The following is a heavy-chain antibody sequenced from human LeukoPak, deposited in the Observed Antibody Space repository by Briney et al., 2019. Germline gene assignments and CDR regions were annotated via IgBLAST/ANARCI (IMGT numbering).Heavy chain of an antibody. V-gene: IGHV3-30-3*01. J-gene: IGHJ4*02. CDR1: GFTFSSYA. CDR3: ARDRPYYDSSGPIDY. D-gene: IGHD3-22*01. Sequence: GGSLRLSCAASGFTFSSYAMHWVRQAPGKGLEWVAVISYDGSNKYYADSVKGRFTISRDNSKNTLYLQMNSLRAEDTAVYYCARDRPYYDSSGPIDYWGQGTLVTVFS. CDR2: ISYDGSNK.